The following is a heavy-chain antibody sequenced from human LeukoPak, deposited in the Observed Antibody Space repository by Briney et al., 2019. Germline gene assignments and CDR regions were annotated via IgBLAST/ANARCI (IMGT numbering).Heavy chain of an antibody. J-gene: IGHJ4*02. V-gene: IGHV3-21*01. CDR2: ISSSSSYI. D-gene: IGHD1-26*01. CDR3: ARDSGSYHDY. Sequence: GGSLRLSCAASGFTFSSYSMNWVRQAPGKGLEWVSSISSSSSYIYYADSVKGRFTISRDNAKSSLYLQMNSLRAEDTAVYYCARDSGSYHDYWGQGTLVTVSS. CDR1: GFTFSSYS.